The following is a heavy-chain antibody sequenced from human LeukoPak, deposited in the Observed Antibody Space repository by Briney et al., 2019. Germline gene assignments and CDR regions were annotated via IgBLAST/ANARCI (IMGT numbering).Heavy chain of an antibody. CDR2: IYYSGST. Sequence: SETLSLTCTVSGGSISSSSYYWGWIRQPPGKGLEWIGSIYYSGSTYYNPSLKSRVTISVDTSKNQFSLKLSSVTAADTAVYYCARGGGGFWSGYYSFDYWGQGTLDTVSS. D-gene: IGHD3-3*01. J-gene: IGHJ4*02. CDR1: GGSISSSSYY. CDR3: ARGGGGFWSGYYSFDY. V-gene: IGHV4-39*07.